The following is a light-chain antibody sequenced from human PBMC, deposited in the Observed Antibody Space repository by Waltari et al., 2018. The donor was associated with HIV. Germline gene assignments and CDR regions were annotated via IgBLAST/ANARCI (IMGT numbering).Light chain of an antibody. CDR1: RSLLHRNGAHY. V-gene: IGKV2-28*01. J-gene: IGKJ2*01. CDR2: LGS. CDR3: MQSLERNT. Sequence: DLVMAQSPLSLPVTPGEPASLSCRFSRSLLHRNGAHYWDWSLQKPGQSPQLLIYLGSTRASGVPDRFSGSGSGTYFTLKISRVEAEDVGVYYCMQSLERNTFGQGTKLEIK.